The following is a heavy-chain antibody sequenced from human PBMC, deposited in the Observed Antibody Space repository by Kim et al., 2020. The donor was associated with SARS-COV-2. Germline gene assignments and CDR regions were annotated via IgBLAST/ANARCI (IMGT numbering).Heavy chain of an antibody. J-gene: IGHJ6*02. CDR1: GFTFSSYW. V-gene: IGHV3-7*03. CDR2: IKQDGSEK. D-gene: IGHD6-13*01. Sequence: GGSLRLSCAASGFTFSSYWMSWVRQAPGKGLEWVANIKQDGSEKYYVDSVKGRFTISRDNAKNSLYLQMNSLRAEDTAVYYCARGGIAAAGGFYYYYGMDVWGQGTTVTVSS. CDR3: ARGGIAAAGGFYYYYGMDV.